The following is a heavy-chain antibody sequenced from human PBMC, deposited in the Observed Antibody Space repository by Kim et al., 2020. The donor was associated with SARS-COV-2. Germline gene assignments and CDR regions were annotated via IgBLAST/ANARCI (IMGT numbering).Heavy chain of an antibody. CDR2: VNGDGSST. V-gene: IGHV3-74*01. CDR3: TRGNYHGMDV. Sequence: GGSLRLSCAASGFTFSGYWMHWVRQAPGKGLVWFARVNGDGSSTIYADSVKGRFTISRDNAKNTLYLQINSLRAEDTALFFCTRGNYHGMDVWGQGTTVT. J-gene: IGHJ6*02. CDR1: GFTFSGYW.